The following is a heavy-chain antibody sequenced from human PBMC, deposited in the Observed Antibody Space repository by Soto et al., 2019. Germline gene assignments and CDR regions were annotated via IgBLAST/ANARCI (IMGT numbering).Heavy chain of an antibody. CDR1: GFTFSSYE. J-gene: IGHJ6*02. Sequence: GSLRLSCAASGFTFSSYEMNWVRQAPGKGLEWVSYISSSGSTIYYADSVKGRFTISRDNAKNSLYLQMNSLRAEDTAVYYCARGLLTYGDSRGYYYGMGVWGQGTTVTVSS. V-gene: IGHV3-48*03. CDR2: ISSSGSTI. CDR3: ARGLLTYGDSRGYYYGMGV. D-gene: IGHD4-17*01.